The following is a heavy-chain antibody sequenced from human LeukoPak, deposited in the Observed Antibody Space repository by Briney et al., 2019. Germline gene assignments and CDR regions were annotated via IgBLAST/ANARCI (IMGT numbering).Heavy chain of an antibody. Sequence: GGSLRLSCAASGFTFSSYSMNWVRQAPGKGLEWVSSITSSGRYIYYADSVKGRFTISRDNSENSLYLQMNSLTVEDTAVYYCAREGLLMGAHEYWGQGALVTVSS. D-gene: IGHD1-26*01. CDR3: AREGLLMGAHEY. J-gene: IGHJ4*02. V-gene: IGHV3-21*04. CDR2: ITSSGRYI. CDR1: GFTFSSYS.